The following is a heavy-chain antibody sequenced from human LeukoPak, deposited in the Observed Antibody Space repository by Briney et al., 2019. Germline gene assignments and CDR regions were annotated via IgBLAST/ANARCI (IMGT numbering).Heavy chain of an antibody. J-gene: IGHJ5*02. CDR3: ARVLRIAVAEDWFDP. V-gene: IGHV4-39*07. CDR2: IYYSGST. D-gene: IGHD6-19*01. CDR1: GGSISSSSYY. Sequence: SETLSLTCSVSGGSISSSSYYWGWIRQPPGKGLEWIGSIYYSGSTYYNPSLKSRVTISVDTSKNQFSLKLSSVTAADTAVYYCARVLRIAVAEDWFDPWGQGTLVTVSS.